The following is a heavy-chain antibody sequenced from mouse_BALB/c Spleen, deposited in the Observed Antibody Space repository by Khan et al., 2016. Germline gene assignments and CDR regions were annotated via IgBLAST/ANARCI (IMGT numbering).Heavy chain of an antibody. CDR2: ISYDGRN. CDR1: GYSITSGYY. V-gene: IGHV3-6*02. J-gene: IGHJ3*01. D-gene: IGHD4-1*01. CDR3: TRDEITWTCAY. Sequence: EVQLQESGPGLVKPSQSLSLTCSVTGYSITSGYYWNWIRQFPGNKLEWMGCISYDGRNTYNPSLRNRISITRDTSKNQFFLKLNSVTSEDTASSYCTRDEITWTCAYWGQGTLVTVSA.